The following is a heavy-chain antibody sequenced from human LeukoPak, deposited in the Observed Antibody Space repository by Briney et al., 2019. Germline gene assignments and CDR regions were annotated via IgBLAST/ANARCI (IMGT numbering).Heavy chain of an antibody. J-gene: IGHJ4*02. CDR1: GGSISSSTYY. CDR2: IYYSGST. Sequence: PSETLSLTCTVSGGSISSSTYYWVWIRQPPGKGLEWIGSIYYSGSTYYHPSLESRVTTSLGTSKNQFSLKLNSVTAADTAVYYCARGNTGWYPFDYWGQGTLVTVSS. D-gene: IGHD6-19*01. V-gene: IGHV4-39*01. CDR3: ARGNTGWYPFDY.